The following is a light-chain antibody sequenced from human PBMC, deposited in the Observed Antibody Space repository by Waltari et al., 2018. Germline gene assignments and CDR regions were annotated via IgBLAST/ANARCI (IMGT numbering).Light chain of an antibody. CDR2: DVT. CDR1: NSDVGREHL. J-gene: IGLJ3*02. V-gene: IGLV2-23*02. Sequence: QSAPTQPASVSGSPGQSNTISCTGTNSDVGREHLVPWYQQHPDKAPKLIIDDVTEWPSGVSDRLSGSKSGNTASLTISGLQAEDEADYYCCSYAGSFTWVFGGGTKLTVL. CDR3: CSYAGSFTWV.